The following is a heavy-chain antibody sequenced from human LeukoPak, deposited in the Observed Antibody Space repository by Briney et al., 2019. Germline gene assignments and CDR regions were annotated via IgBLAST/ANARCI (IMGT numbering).Heavy chain of an antibody. CDR2: IYTSGST. CDR1: GGSISSYY. D-gene: IGHD6-19*01. V-gene: IGHV4-4*07. J-gene: IGHJ4*02. CDR3: ARAYAVAAPFDY. Sequence: SETLSLTCTVSGGSISSYYWSWIRQPAGKGLEWLGHIYTSGSTNYNPSLKSRVTMSVDTSKNQFSLKLSSVTAADTAVYYCARAYAVAAPFDYWGQGTLATVSS.